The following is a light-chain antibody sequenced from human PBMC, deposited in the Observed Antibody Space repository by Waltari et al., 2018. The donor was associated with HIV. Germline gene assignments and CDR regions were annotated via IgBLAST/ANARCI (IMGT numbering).Light chain of an antibody. CDR2: WAS. Sequence: DLVMTQSPDSLAVSLGERATINCKSSQSVLYSSNNKNYLTWYQQKPGQAPNLLIYWASTRESGVPDRFSGSGSQTDFTLTISSLQAEDVAVYYCQQNYSTLRTFGQGTKVEIK. V-gene: IGKV4-1*01. J-gene: IGKJ1*01. CDR3: QQNYSTLRT. CDR1: QSVLYSSNNKNY.